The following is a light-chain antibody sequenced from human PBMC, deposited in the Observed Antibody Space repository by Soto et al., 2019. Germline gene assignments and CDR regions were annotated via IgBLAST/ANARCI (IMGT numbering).Light chain of an antibody. V-gene: IGKV3-20*01. CDR3: QQYGGSPPTT. CDR1: QSVSSTY. Sequence: EIVLTQSPGTLSLSPGERATLSCRASQSVSSTYLAWYQQKPGQAPRLLIYGASTRATGISDRFSGSGSGTDFSLTISRPEPQDSAVYYWQQYGGSPPTTFGQGTRLEIK. CDR2: GAS. J-gene: IGKJ5*01.